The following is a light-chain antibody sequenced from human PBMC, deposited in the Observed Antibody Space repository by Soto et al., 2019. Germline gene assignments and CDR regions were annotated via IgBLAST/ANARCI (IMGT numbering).Light chain of an antibody. Sequence: QIAPSPSSLSASLGDAGTLPFRASQGFTNYLAWYQQKPGKAPKLLIYAASTLQSGVPPRFSGSGSGTHFTLTISSLQPEDAATYYCQKYNTAPYTFGQGTRLEIK. CDR2: AAS. V-gene: IGKV1-27*01. J-gene: IGKJ5*01. CDR1: QGFTNY. CDR3: QKYNTAPYT.